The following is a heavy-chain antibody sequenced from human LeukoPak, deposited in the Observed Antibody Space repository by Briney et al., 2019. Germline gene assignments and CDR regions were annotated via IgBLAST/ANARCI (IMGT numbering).Heavy chain of an antibody. J-gene: IGHJ5*02. D-gene: IGHD2-15*01. CDR3: ATGYGWFDP. Sequence: SETLSLTCTVSGGSISSYYWSWIRQPAGKGLEWTGYIYYSGSTNYNPSLKSRVTISVDTSKNQFSLKLSSVTAADTAVCYCATGYGWFDPWGQGTLVTVSS. CDR1: GGSISSYY. CDR2: IYYSGST. V-gene: IGHV4-59*01.